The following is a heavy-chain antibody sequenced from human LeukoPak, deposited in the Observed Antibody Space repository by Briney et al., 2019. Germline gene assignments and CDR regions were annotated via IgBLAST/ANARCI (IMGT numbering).Heavy chain of an antibody. CDR1: GFTFSSFW. CDR2: IKKDGSQK. J-gene: IGHJ4*02. D-gene: IGHD3-3*01. V-gene: IGHV3-7*03. CDR3: TRAFGGYDVSDY. Sequence: PGGSLRLSCAASGFTFSSFWMSWVRQAPGKGLEWVANIKKDGSQKYYVDSVEGRFTISRDNAKNSLYLQMDSLRVDDTAVYYCTRAFGGYDVSDYWGQGTLVTVSS.